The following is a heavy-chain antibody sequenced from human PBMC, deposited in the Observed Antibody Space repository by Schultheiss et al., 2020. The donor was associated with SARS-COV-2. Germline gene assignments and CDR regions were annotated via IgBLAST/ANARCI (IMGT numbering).Heavy chain of an antibody. CDR3: ARSGRDYDFWSGYPTREFDY. D-gene: IGHD3-3*01. Sequence: SETLSLTCAVYGGSFSGYYWSWIRQPPGKGLEWIGEINHSGSTNYNPSLKSRVTISVDTSKNQFSLKLSSVTAADTAVYYCARSGRDYDFWSGYPTREFDYWGQGTLVTVSS. V-gene: IGHV4-34*01. CDR1: GGSFSGYY. J-gene: IGHJ4*02. CDR2: INHSGST.